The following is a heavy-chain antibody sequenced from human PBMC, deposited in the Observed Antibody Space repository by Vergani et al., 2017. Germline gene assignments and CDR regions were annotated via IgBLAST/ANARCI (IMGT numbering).Heavy chain of an antibody. CDR2: ISYDGTQK. Sequence: QVHLVESGGGVVQPGRSLRLSCVVSGFTSSYYGMHWVRQAPGKGLEWVAVISYDGTQKYYADSVKGRFTISRDNSKNTLYLQMNSPRAEDTAVYYCARGASGDYVSSFDYWGQGTLVTVSS. CDR1: GFTSSYYG. J-gene: IGHJ4*02. CDR3: ARGASGDYVSSFDY. D-gene: IGHD4-17*01. V-gene: IGHV3-30*03.